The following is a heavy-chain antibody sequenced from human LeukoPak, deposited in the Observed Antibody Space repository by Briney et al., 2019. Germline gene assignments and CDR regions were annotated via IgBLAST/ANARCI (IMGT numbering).Heavy chain of an antibody. Sequence: PGGSLRLSCAASGFTFSTYNMNWVRQAPGKGLEWVSSISGSSSYIYYADSVKGRFSISRDNAKNSLYLQMNSLRAEDTAVYYCARDKTRGLGYSYSKSGNYFDYWGQGTLVTVSS. CDR2: ISGSSSYI. D-gene: IGHD5-18*01. CDR1: GFTFSTYN. J-gene: IGHJ4*02. V-gene: IGHV3-21*01. CDR3: ARDKTRGLGYSYSKSGNYFDY.